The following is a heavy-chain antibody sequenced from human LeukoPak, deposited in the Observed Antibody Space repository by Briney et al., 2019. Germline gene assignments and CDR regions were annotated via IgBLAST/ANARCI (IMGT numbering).Heavy chain of an antibody. Sequence: GESLKISCKGSGYSFTSYWIGWVRQMPGKGLAWMGIIYPGDSDTRYSPSFQGQVTISADKSISTAYLQWSSLKASDTAMHYCARLGVYCSGGSCYSQSNNWFDPWGQGTLVTVSS. CDR1: GYSFTSYW. CDR2: IYPGDSDT. CDR3: ARLGVYCSGGSCYSQSNNWFDP. V-gene: IGHV5-51*01. D-gene: IGHD2-15*01. J-gene: IGHJ5*02.